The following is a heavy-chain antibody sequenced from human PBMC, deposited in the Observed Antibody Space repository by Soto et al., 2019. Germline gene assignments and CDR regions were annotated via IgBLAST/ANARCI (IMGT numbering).Heavy chain of an antibody. CDR1: GGTFSSYA. D-gene: IGHD2-2*01. CDR3: ARVGYCTSTSCFYYYYGMDV. J-gene: IGHJ6*02. Sequence: ASVKVSCKASGGTFSSYAISWVRQAPGQGLEWMGGIIPIFGTANYAQKFQGRVTITADESTSTAYMELSSLRSEDTAVYYCARVGYCTSTSCFYYYYGMDVWGQGTTVTVSS. CDR2: IIPIFGTA. V-gene: IGHV1-69*13.